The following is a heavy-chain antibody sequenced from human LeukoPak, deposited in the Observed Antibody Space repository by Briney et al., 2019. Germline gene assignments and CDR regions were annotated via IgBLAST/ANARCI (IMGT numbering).Heavy chain of an antibody. CDR1: GGTFSSYA. CDR3: ASGTLYSGSSMSDY. V-gene: IGHV1-69*05. Sequence: ASVKVSCKASGGTFSSYAISWVRQAPGQGLEWMGGIIPIFGTANYAQKFQGRVTITTDESTSTAYMGLSSLRSEDTAVYYCASGTLYSGSSMSDYWGQGTLVTVSS. J-gene: IGHJ4*02. CDR2: IIPIFGTA. D-gene: IGHD1-26*01.